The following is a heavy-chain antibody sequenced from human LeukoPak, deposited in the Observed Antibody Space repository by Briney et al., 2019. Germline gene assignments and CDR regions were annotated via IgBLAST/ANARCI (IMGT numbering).Heavy chain of an antibody. Sequence: ASVTVSCKASGYTFTSYYMHWVRQAPGQGLEWMGIINPSGGSTSYAQKFQGRVTMTRDTSTSTVYMELSSLRSEDTAVYYCARVPGHYYDSSGRKAGDAFDIWGQGTMVTVSS. J-gene: IGHJ3*02. D-gene: IGHD3-22*01. V-gene: IGHV1-46*01. CDR1: GYTFTSYY. CDR2: INPSGGST. CDR3: ARVPGHYYDSSGRKAGDAFDI.